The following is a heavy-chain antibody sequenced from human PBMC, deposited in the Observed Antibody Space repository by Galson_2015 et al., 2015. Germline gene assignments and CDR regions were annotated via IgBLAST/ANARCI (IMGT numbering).Heavy chain of an antibody. CDR1: GYTFSSHY. Sequence: SLRLSCEASGYTFSSHYMNWVRQAPGKGPEWVAVMYADGTNKYYAEYVKGRFTIARDNSKATLSLQMHSLKPGDTAIYYCVRDESWGQGILVAVSS. V-gene: IGHV3-30-3*01. CDR3: VRDES. J-gene: IGHJ5*02. CDR2: MYADGTNK.